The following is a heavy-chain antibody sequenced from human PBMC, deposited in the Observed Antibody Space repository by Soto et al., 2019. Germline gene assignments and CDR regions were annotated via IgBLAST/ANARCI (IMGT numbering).Heavy chain of an antibody. Sequence: EVQLVESGGGLVQPGGSLRLSCAVSGFTFSTHAMNWVRQAPGKGLAWVAYIHGTRSIIYYADSVKGRFTISRDNAKNSLFLQMDSLRDEDTAGYYCARAARNADYDYWGQGTLVTVSS. J-gene: IGHJ4*02. CDR2: IHGTRSII. CDR3: ARAARNADYDY. V-gene: IGHV3-48*02. CDR1: GFTFSTHA. D-gene: IGHD1-1*01.